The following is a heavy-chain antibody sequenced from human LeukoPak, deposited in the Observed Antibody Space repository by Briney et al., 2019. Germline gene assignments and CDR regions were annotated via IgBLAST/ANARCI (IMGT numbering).Heavy chain of an antibody. Sequence: PGRSLRLSCAASGFTFSTYAMHWVRQAPGKGLEWVAIISYDGSNKYYPDSVKGRFTISRDNSKNTLYLQMDSLRAEDTAVYYCARVGGYIRYFDYWGQGTLVTVSS. CDR1: GFTFSTYA. D-gene: IGHD5-12*01. CDR3: ARVGGYIRYFDY. V-gene: IGHV3-30*04. CDR2: ISYDGSNK. J-gene: IGHJ4*02.